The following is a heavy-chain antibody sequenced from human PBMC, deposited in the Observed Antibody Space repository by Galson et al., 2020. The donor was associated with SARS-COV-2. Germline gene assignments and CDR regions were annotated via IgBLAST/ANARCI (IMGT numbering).Heavy chain of an antibody. Sequence: KIGESLKISCPGSGFTIHNYLIGWVRQKPGKGLEWMGVTYPGDPDTRLSPSFQGQVTFSVDRSTTIAYLQWSSLEASDTAIYYCARHIIPVAVESGFDVWGPGTMVTVSS. CDR2: TYPGDPDT. V-gene: IGHV5-51*01. D-gene: IGHD6-19*01. CDR3: ARHIIPVAVESGFDV. J-gene: IGHJ3*01. CDR1: GFTIHNYL.